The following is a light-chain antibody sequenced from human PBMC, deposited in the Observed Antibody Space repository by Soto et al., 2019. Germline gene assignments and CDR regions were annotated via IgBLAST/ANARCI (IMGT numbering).Light chain of an antibody. CDR2: AAS. Sequence: DIQMTQSPSSLSASVGDRVTITCRASQSIISYLNWYQQKPGKAPKLLIYAASSLKSGVPSRFSGRRSGTDFTLTISSLQPEDFATYYCQQSYSFGPGTTLDIK. CDR3: QQSYS. CDR1: QSIISY. V-gene: IGKV1-39*01. J-gene: IGKJ3*01.